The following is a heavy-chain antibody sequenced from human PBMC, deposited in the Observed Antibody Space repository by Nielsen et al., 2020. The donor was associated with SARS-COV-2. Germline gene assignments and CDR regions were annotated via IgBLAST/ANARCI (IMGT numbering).Heavy chain of an antibody. CDR2: IYHSGST. D-gene: IGHD3-3*01. V-gene: IGHV4-4*02. J-gene: IGHJ4*02. CDR3: ARIITIFGVVIALDY. CDR1: GGSISSSNW. Sequence: SETLSLTCAVSGGSISSSNWWSWVRQPPGKGLEWIGEIYHSGSTNYNPSLKSRVTISVDKSKSQFSLKLSSVTAADTAVYYCARIITIFGVVIALDYWGQGTLVTVSS.